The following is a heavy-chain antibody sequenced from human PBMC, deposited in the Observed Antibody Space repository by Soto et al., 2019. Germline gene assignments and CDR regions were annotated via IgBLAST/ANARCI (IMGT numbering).Heavy chain of an antibody. D-gene: IGHD5-12*01. CDR2: IYYSGST. CDR3: ASGGSPAYEVYYYYGMDV. Sequence: ASETLSLTCTVSVGSISSSEYYWNWIRQPPGKGLEWIGYIYYSGSTYYRPSLKSRVTISLDTSKNQFSLNLTSVTAADTAVYYCASGGSPAYEVYYYYGMDVWGQGTTVTVSS. V-gene: IGHV4-30-4*01. CDR1: VGSISSSEYY. J-gene: IGHJ6*02.